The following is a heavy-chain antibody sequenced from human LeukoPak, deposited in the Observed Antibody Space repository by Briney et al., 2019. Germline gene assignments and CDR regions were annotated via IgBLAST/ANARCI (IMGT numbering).Heavy chain of an antibody. CDR2: INHSGST. D-gene: IGHD3-22*01. CDR3: ASSLSYDSSGYIFDY. CDR1: GGSFSGYY. J-gene: IGHJ4*02. Sequence: SETLSLTCAVYGGSFSGYYWSWIRQPPGKGLEWIGEINHSGSTNYNPSLKSRVTISVDTSKNQFSLKLSSVTAADTAVYYCASSLSYDSSGYIFDYWGQGTLVTVSS. V-gene: IGHV4-34*01.